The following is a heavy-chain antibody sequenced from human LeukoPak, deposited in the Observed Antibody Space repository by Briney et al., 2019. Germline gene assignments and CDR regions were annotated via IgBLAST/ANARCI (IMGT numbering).Heavy chain of an antibody. CDR3: ARERSTRSSWGAFDI. CDR2: IYDSEST. Sequence: PSETLSLTCTVSGGSISSYYWSWIRQPPGKGLEWIGYIYDSESTNYNPSLKSRVTMSVDTSKNQFSLKLSSMTAADTAVYYCARERSTRSSWGAFDIWGQGTMVTVSS. J-gene: IGHJ3*02. V-gene: IGHV4-59*01. CDR1: GGSISSYY. D-gene: IGHD6-13*01.